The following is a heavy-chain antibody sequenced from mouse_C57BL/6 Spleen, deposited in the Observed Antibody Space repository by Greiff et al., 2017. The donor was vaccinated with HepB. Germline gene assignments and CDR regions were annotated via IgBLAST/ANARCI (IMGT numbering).Heavy chain of an antibody. D-gene: IGHD1-1*01. J-gene: IGHJ4*01. CDR2: INPSNGGT. V-gene: IGHV1-53*01. Sequence: VQLQQPGTELVKPGASVKLSCKASGYTFTSYWMHWVKQRPGQGLEWIGNINPSNGGTNYNEKFKSKATLTVDKSSSTAYMQLSSLTSEDSAVYYCARFLITTVVATNAMDYWGQGTSVTVSS. CDR1: GYTFTSYW. CDR3: ARFLITTVVATNAMDY.